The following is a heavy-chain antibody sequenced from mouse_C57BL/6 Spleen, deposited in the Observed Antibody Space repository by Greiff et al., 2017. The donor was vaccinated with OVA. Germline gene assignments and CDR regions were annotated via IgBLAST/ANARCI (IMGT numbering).Heavy chain of an antibody. J-gene: IGHJ1*03. D-gene: IGHD1-1*01. CDR2: IDPSDSYT. Sequence: VQLQQPGAELVMPGASVKLSCKASGYTFTSYWMHWVQQRPGQGLEWIGGIDPSDSYTNYNQKFKGKSTLTVDKSSSTAYMQLSSLTSEDSAVYYCARGYYYGSSYDWYFDVWGTGTTVTVSS. V-gene: IGHV1-69*01. CDR1: GYTFTSYW. CDR3: ARGYYYGSSYDWYFDV.